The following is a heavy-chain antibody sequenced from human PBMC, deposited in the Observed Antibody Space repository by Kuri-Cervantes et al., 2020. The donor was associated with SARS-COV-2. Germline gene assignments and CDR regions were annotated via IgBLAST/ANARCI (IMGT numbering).Heavy chain of an antibody. CDR1: GYSISSGYY. J-gene: IGHJ6*03. V-gene: IGHV4-38-2*01. D-gene: IGHD3-22*01. Sequence: ESLKISCAVSGYSISSGYYWGWIRQPPGKGLEWLGYIYYSGSTKYNPSLESRVTISLDTSRNQFSLKLSSVTAADSAVYYCARSGYYSRGVTYYYMDVWDKGTTVTVSS. CDR3: ARSGYYSRGVTYYYMDV. CDR2: IYYSGST.